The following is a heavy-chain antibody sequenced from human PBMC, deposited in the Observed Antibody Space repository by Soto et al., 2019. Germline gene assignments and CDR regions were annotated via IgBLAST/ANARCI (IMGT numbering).Heavy chain of an antibody. D-gene: IGHD3-3*01. Sequence: GASVKVSCKASGGTFSSYAISWVRQAPGQGLEWMGGIIPIFGTANYAQKFQGRVTITADESTSTAYMELSSLRSEDTAVYYCARDLSRYDFWSGYRTPNYYYGMDVWGQGTTVTVSS. V-gene: IGHV1-69*13. CDR2: IIPIFGTA. J-gene: IGHJ6*02. CDR3: ARDLSRYDFWSGYRTPNYYYGMDV. CDR1: GGTFSSYA.